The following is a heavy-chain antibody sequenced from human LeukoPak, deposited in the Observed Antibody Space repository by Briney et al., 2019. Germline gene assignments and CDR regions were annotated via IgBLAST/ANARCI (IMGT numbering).Heavy chain of an antibody. Sequence: GGSLRLSGAASGFTFSNAWMTWVRQAPGKGLEWVGHIKKKSDGGTIDYAAPVKGRFTISRDDSKDTLYLQMNSLKTEDTAIYFCTTVQQWLAQALGYWGQGTLVTVSS. J-gene: IGHJ4*02. CDR1: GFTFSNAW. CDR3: TTVQQWLAQALGY. D-gene: IGHD6-19*01. V-gene: IGHV3-15*01. CDR2: IKKKSDGGTI.